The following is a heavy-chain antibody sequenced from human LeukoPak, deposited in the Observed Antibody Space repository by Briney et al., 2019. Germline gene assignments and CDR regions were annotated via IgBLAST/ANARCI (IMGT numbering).Heavy chain of an antibody. D-gene: IGHD1-26*01. CDR2: ISTTGGST. Sequence: GGSLRLSCAASGFSFSSYAMTWVRQAPGKGLEWVSTISTTGGSTYYADSVKGRLTISRDNSKNTLYLQMNSLRAEDTAIYSCAKDSGTYYKASDYWGQGTLVTVSS. V-gene: IGHV3-23*01. J-gene: IGHJ4*02. CDR1: GFSFSSYA. CDR3: AKDSGTYYKASDY.